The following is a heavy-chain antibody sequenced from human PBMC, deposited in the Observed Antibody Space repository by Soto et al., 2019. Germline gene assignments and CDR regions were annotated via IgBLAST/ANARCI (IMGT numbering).Heavy chain of an antibody. D-gene: IGHD3-10*01. Sequence: QVQLVQSGAEVKKPGSSVKVSCKASGGTFSSYAISWVRQAPGQGLEWMGGIIPIFGTANYAQKFQGRVTITADESTSTAYMELSSLRSEDTAVYYCATATHYYGSGTQFLLDYWGQGTLVTVSS. CDR2: IIPIFGTA. V-gene: IGHV1-69*01. CDR1: GGTFSSYA. J-gene: IGHJ4*02. CDR3: ATATHYYGSGTQFLLDY.